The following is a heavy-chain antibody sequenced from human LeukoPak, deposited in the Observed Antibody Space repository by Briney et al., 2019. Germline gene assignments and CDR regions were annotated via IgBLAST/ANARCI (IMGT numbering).Heavy chain of an antibody. V-gene: IGHV4-39*01. CDR1: GGSISNTNYY. J-gene: IGHJ3*02. Sequence: SETLSLTCTVSGGSISNTNYYWGWVRQSPGKGLEWIGNVYYNGFTYYSPSLKSRVTISVDTSKNQISLKLTSVTAADSAVYYCARLDDFWSGSGSFDIWGQGTLVTVSS. CDR2: VYYNGFT. CDR3: ARLDDFWSGSGSFDI. D-gene: IGHD3-3*01.